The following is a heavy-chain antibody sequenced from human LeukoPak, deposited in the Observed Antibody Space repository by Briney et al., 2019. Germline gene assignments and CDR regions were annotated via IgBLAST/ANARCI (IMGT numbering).Heavy chain of an antibody. J-gene: IGHJ4*02. CDR3: ARGYYYDSSGPAYYFDY. V-gene: IGHV1-46*01. Sequence: ASVKVSCKASGYTFTSYYMHWVRQAPGQGLEWMGVINPSGGTTNYAQKFQGRITMTRDMSTSTVYMELSSLRSEDTAVYYCARGYYYDSSGPAYYFDYRGQGTLVTVSS. D-gene: IGHD3-22*01. CDR2: INPSGGTT. CDR1: GYTFTSYY.